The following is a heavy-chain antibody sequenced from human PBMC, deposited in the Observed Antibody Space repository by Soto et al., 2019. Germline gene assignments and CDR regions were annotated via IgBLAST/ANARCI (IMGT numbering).Heavy chain of an antibody. CDR2: FDPEDGET. CDR1: GYTLTELS. J-gene: IGHJ4*02. Sequence: GASVKVSCKVSGYTLTELSMHWVRQAPGKGLEWMGGFDPEDGETIYAQKFQGRVTMTEDTSTGTAYMELSSLRSEDTAVYYCATRIRITMVRGCFDYWGQGTLVTVSS. D-gene: IGHD3-10*01. CDR3: ATRIRITMVRGCFDY. V-gene: IGHV1-24*01.